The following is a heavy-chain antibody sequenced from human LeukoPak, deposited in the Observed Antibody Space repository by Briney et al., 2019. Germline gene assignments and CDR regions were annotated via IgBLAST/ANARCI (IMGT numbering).Heavy chain of an antibody. J-gene: IGHJ4*02. Sequence: QSGGSLRLSCAASGLTFSSYAMSWVRQAPGKGLEWVSAISGSGGSTYYADSVKGRFTISRDNSKNTLYLQMNSLRAEDTAVYYCAKDVTSGYPGATDYWGQGTLVTVSS. CDR1: GLTFSSYA. V-gene: IGHV3-23*01. CDR3: AKDVTSGYPGATDY. CDR2: ISGSGGST. D-gene: IGHD3-3*01.